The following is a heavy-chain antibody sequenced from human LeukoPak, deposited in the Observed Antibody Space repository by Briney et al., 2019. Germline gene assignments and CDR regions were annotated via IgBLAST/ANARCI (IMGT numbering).Heavy chain of an antibody. Sequence: GGALRPSCSASGFTFSSYGMHLVRQAPGKRLGWVAFIRFDGSNKYYADSVNGRFTISRDNSKNTLYLQMNSLRAEDTAVYYCAKSSIPRLGELSSYWGQGTLVTVSS. J-gene: IGHJ4*02. D-gene: IGHD3-16*02. CDR2: IRFDGSNK. CDR1: GFTFSSYG. V-gene: IGHV3-30*02. CDR3: AKSSIPRLGELSSY.